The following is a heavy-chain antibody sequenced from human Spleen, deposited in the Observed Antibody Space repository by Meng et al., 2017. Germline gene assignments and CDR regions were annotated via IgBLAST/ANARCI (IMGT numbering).Heavy chain of an antibody. CDR2: INPNTDAT. V-gene: IGHV1-2*02. CDR3: ARELGLGAFNI. CDR1: GYTLTDYY. Sequence: ASVKVSCKASGYTLTDYYMHWVRQAPGQGLEWMGWINPNTDATNYAPKFHGRVTMTRDTSISTAYPDLSSLTSDDTAVYYCARELGLGAFNIWGQGTMVTVSS. D-gene: IGHD3-16*01. J-gene: IGHJ3*02.